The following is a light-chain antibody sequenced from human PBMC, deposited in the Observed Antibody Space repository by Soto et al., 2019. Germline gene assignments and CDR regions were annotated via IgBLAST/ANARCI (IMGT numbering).Light chain of an antibody. V-gene: IGLV2-11*01. CDR2: DVT. CDR3: SSYAGNSNVV. Sequence: QSALTQPRSVSGSPGQSVTISCTGTSSDVGRYTSVSWYQQHPGEAPKLMIYDVTWRPSGVPDRFSGSKSGITASLTISGLQAEDEADYYCSSYAGNSNVVFGGGTKLTVL. CDR1: SSDVGRYTS. J-gene: IGLJ2*01.